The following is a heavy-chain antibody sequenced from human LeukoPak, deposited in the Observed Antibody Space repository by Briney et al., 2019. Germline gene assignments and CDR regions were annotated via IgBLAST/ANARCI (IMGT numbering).Heavy chain of an antibody. Sequence: ASVKFSCKASGYTFTSYYMHWVRQAPGLGLEWMGIINPSGGGTTYAQKFQGRVTMTRDTSTSTVYMELSSLRSEGPAVYYCARGYGDYAYWGQGTLVTVSS. V-gene: IGHV1-46*01. CDR1: GYTFTSYY. CDR2: INPSGGGT. CDR3: ARGYGDYAY. D-gene: IGHD4-17*01. J-gene: IGHJ4*02.